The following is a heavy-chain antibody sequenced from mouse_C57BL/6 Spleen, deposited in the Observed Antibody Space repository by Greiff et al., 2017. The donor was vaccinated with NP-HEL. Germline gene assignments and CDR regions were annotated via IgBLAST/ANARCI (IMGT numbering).Heavy chain of an antibody. D-gene: IGHD2-4*01. J-gene: IGHJ1*03. V-gene: IGHV5-17*01. CDR2: ISSGSSTI. Sequence: EVQGVESGGGLVKPGGSLKLSCAASGFTFSDYGMHWVRQAPEKGLEWVAYISSGSSTIYYADTVKGRFTISRDNAKNTLFLQMTSLRSEDTALYYCARGVMITTPPDWYFDVWGTGTTVTVSS. CDR3: ARGVMITTPPDWYFDV. CDR1: GFTFSDYG.